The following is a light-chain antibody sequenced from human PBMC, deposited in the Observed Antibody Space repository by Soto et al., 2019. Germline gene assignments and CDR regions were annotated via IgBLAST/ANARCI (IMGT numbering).Light chain of an antibody. Sequence: QSALTQPASVSESPGRSITISCTGTSSDVGSYNIVSWYQQNPGRAPKLIIYEATKRPSGISDRFSGSKSGNTASLTISRLQAEDEADYFCSSFAGSGNGVFGGGTKVTVL. CDR1: SSDVGSYNI. CDR2: EAT. J-gene: IGLJ3*02. CDR3: SSFAGSGNGV. V-gene: IGLV2-23*01.